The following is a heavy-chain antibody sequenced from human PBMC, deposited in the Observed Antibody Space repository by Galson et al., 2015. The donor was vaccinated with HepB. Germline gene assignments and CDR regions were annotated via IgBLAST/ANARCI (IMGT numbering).Heavy chain of an antibody. CDR2: IYYSGST. CDR1: GGSIRGGDYC. V-gene: IGHV4-30-4*01. J-gene: IGHJ6*02. Sequence: TLSLTCTVSGGSIRGGDYCWSWIRQPPGKGLEWIGYIYYSGSTYYNPSLKSRVTISVDTSKNQFSLKLSSVTAADTAVYYCARDQVPRQAPSQYYYYYGMDVWGQGTTVTVSS. CDR3: ARDQVPRQAPSQYYYYYGMDV.